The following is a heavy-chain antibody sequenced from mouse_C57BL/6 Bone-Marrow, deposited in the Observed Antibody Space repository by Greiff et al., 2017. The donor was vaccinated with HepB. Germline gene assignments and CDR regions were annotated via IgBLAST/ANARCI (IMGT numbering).Heavy chain of an antibody. D-gene: IGHD1-1*01. J-gene: IGHJ1*03. V-gene: IGHV5-12*01. CDR2: ISNGGGST. Sequence: EVQLQESGGGLVQPGGSLKLSCAASGFTFSDYYMYWVRQTPEKRLEWVAYISNGGGSTYYPDTVKGRFTISRDNAKNTLYLQMSRLKSEDTAMYYCARRGYYYGSSPMYFDVWGTGTTVTVSS. CDR3: ARRGYYYGSSPMYFDV. CDR1: GFTFSDYY.